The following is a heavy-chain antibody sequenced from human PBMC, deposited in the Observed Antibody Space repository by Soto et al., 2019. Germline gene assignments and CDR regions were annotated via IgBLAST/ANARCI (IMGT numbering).Heavy chain of an antibody. D-gene: IGHD3-3*01. Sequence: PGGSLRLSCAASGFTFSSYAMSWVRQAPGKGLEWVSAISGSGGSTYYADSVKGRFTISRDNSKNTLYLQMNSLRAEDTAVYYCAKGRMYDFWSGYSPNTDYFDYWGQGTLVTVSS. CDR1: GFTFSSYA. V-gene: IGHV3-23*01. CDR2: ISGSGGST. J-gene: IGHJ4*02. CDR3: AKGRMYDFWSGYSPNTDYFDY.